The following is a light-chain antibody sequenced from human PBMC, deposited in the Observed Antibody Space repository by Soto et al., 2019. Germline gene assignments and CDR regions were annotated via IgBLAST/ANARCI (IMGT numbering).Light chain of an antibody. CDR3: SSYAGSNNLV. J-gene: IGLJ2*01. CDR2: EVT. Sequence: QSVLPQPPSASGSPGPSVTISCTGTSSDVGGYHYVSWYQQHPGKAPKLMIHEVTKRPSGVPDRFSGSKSGNTASLTVSGLQGEDEADYYCSSYAGSNNLVFGGGTKVTVL. V-gene: IGLV2-8*01. CDR1: SSDVGGYHY.